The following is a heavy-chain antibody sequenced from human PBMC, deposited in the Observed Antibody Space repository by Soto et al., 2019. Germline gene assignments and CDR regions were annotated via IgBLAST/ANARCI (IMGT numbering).Heavy chain of an antibody. CDR2: IIPILGIA. Sequence: QVQLVQSGAEVKKPGSSVKVSCKASGGTFSSYTISWVRQAPGQGLEWMGRIIPILGIANYAQKFQGRVTITAAKATSTAYMELSSLRSEDTAVYYCARPATYDSSGYGLGYWGQGTLVTVSS. V-gene: IGHV1-69*02. CDR3: ARPATYDSSGYGLGY. CDR1: GGTFSSYT. J-gene: IGHJ4*02. D-gene: IGHD3-22*01.